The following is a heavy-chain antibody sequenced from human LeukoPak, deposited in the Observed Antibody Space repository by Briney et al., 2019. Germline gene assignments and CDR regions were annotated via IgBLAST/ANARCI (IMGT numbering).Heavy chain of an antibody. D-gene: IGHD3-3*01. CDR1: GGSISSYY. Sequence: SETLSLTCTVSGGSISSYYWSWIRQPAGKGLEWIGRIYTSGSTNYNPSLKSRVTMSVDTSKNQFSLKLSSVTAADTAVYYCAREVADDFWSGYLSYNWFDPWGQGTLVTVSS. J-gene: IGHJ5*02. V-gene: IGHV4-4*07. CDR2: IYTSGST. CDR3: AREVADDFWSGYLSYNWFDP.